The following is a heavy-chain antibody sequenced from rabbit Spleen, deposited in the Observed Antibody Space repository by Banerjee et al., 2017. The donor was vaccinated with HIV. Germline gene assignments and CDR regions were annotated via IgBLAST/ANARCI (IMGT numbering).Heavy chain of an antibody. V-gene: IGHV1S45*01. Sequence: QEQLVESGGGLVKPEGSLKLSCTASGFSFSDKDVMCWVRQAPGKGLEWIASIYAGSSGSTYSATWAKGRFTISKTSSTTVTLQMTSLTGADTATYFCVRDHDNDGGYDFDLWGPGTLVTVS. CDR3: VRDHDNDGGYDFDL. J-gene: IGHJ4*01. CDR1: GFSFSDKDV. D-gene: IGHD1-1*01. CDR2: IYAGSSGST.